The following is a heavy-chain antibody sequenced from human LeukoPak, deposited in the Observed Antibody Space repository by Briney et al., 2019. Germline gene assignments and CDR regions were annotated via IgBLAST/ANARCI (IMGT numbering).Heavy chain of an antibody. CDR2: IWYDGSNK. V-gene: IGHV3-33*08. J-gene: IGHJ4*02. CDR1: GFTFSSYA. Sequence: PGGSLRLSCAASGFTFSSYAMSWVRQAPGKGLEWVAVIWYDGSNKYYADSVKGRFTISRDNSKNTLYLQMNSLRAEDTAVYYCARDMGGGASGYAFDYWGQGTLVTVSS. CDR3: ARDMGGGASGYAFDY. D-gene: IGHD3-22*01.